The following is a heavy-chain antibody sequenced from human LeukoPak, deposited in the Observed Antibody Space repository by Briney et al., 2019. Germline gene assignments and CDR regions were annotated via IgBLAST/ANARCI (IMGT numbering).Heavy chain of an antibody. V-gene: IGHV4-59*01. J-gene: IGHJ3*02. CDR1: GGSIRNYY. Sequence: SETLSLTCTVSGGSIRNYYWSWIRQPPGKGLEWIRYIYYSGSTNYNPSLKSRVTISVDTSKNQFSLKLSSVTAADTAVYYCARAGRWEGRPHAFDIWGQGTMVAVSS. CDR2: IYYSGST. D-gene: IGHD1-26*01. CDR3: ARAGRWEGRPHAFDI.